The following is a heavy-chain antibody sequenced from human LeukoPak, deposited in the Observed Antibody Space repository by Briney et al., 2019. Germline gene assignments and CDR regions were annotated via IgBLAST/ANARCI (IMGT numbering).Heavy chain of an antibody. V-gene: IGHV1-46*01. CDR3: VRATREPDY. Sequence: ASVKVSCKASGYTFTNYYMSWVRQAPGQGLQWMGIINPSGGSTSYAQKFQGRVTMTRDTSTSTVFMELGSVTSEDTAVYYCVRATREPDYWGQGALVTVSS. D-gene: IGHD1-26*01. CDR1: GYTFTNYY. CDR2: INPSGGST. J-gene: IGHJ4*02.